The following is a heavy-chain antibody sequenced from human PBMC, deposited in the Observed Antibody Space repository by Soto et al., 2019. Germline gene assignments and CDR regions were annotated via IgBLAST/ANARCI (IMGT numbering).Heavy chain of an antibody. J-gene: IGHJ4*02. CDR3: NCWYSDSAGLDH. CDR1: GFTVGNVW. CDR2: IKSKSERGTT. V-gene: IGHV3-15*01. D-gene: IGHD1-26*01. Sequence: GGSLRLSCEASGFTVGNVWMTWVRQAPGKGLEWVGLIKSKSERGTTDYGAPVRDRFTISRDDSRNTIYLQMNSLKIEDTALYFCNCWYSDSAGLDHWGQGTLVTVSS.